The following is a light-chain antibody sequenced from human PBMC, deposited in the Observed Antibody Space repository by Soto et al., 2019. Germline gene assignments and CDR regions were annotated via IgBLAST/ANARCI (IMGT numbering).Light chain of an antibody. CDR2: AAS. V-gene: IGKV1-27*01. CDR3: QQYTNVPA. CDR1: QGISNY. J-gene: IGKJ4*01. Sequence: DIQMTQSPSSLSASVGDRVTITCRASQGISNYLAWYQQIPGKVPKLLISAASTLQSGVPSRFSGSGSGTDFTLTIISLQPEDVATYYCQQYTNVPAFGGGTKVEIK.